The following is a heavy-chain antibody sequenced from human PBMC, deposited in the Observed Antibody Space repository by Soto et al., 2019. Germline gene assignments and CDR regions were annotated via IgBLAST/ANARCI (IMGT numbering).Heavy chain of an antibody. CDR3: VKGYWKGDV. D-gene: IGHD1-1*01. CDR1: GLTFSTDA. CDR2: FSGSGGSI. V-gene: IGHV3-23*01. J-gene: IGHJ6*02. Sequence: EVQLLESGGGLVQPGGSLRLPCAASGLTFSTDAMNWVRQAPGNGLEWVSAFSGSGGSIHYADSVKGRFTISRDNSKNPLYLQMNSLRDEDTAVYHCVKGYWKGDVWGQGPTVTVSS.